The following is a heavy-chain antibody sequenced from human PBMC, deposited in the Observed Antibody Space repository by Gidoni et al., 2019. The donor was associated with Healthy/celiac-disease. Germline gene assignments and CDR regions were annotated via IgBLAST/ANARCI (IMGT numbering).Heavy chain of an antibody. J-gene: IGHJ3*02. CDR3: AKLAWGDNWNDRGAFDI. CDR2: ISYDGSNK. V-gene: IGHV3-30*18. Sequence: QVQLVESGGGVVQPGRSLRLSCAASGCTFSSSGMHWVRQAPGKGLEWVAVISYDGSNKYYADSVKGRFTISRDNSKNTLYLQMNSLRAEDTAVYYCAKLAWGDNWNDRGAFDIWGQGTMVTVSS. CDR1: GCTFSSSG. D-gene: IGHD1-20*01.